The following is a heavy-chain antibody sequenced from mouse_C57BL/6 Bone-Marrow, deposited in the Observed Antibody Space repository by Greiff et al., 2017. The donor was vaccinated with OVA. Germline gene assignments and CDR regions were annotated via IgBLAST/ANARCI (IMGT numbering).Heavy chain of an antibody. CDR3: TKIYYDYDVEFAY. V-gene: IGHV6-3*01. D-gene: IGHD2-4*01. CDR2: IRLKSDNYAT. Sequence: EVQLQESGGGLVQPGGSMKLSCVASGFTFSNYWMNWVRQSPEKGLEWVAQIRLKSDNYATHYAESVKGRFTISRDDSKSSVYLQMNNLRAEDTGIYYCTKIYYDYDVEFAYWGQGTLVTVSA. J-gene: IGHJ3*01. CDR1: GFTFSNYW.